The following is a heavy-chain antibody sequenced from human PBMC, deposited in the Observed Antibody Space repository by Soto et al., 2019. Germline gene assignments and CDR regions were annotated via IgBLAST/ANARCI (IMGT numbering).Heavy chain of an antibody. V-gene: IGHV6-1*01. J-gene: IGHJ5*02. CDR3: ARGLDTITDTRDWLDP. CDR1: GDTVSSNSAA. CDR2: TFYRSRWYN. D-gene: IGHD1-20*01. Sequence: SQTLSLTCAISGDTVSSNSAAWNWIRQSPSRGFEWLGRTFYRSRWYNDYAISVRSRITINPDTSRNQFSLQLNSVTPGDTAVYYCARGLDTITDTRDWLDPWGQGTLVTVSS.